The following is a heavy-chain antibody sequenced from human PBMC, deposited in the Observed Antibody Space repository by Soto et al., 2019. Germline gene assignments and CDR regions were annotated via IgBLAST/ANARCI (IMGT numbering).Heavy chain of an antibody. V-gene: IGHV3-23*01. J-gene: IGHJ6*03. CDR1: GFTFSSYA. D-gene: IGHD5-18*01. CDR3: AKGGYSYGYYYYYYYMDV. CDR2: ISGSGGST. Sequence: GGSLRLSCAASGFTFSSYAMSWVRQAPGKGLEWVSAISGSGGSTYYADSVKGRFTISRDNSKNMLYLQMNSLRAEDTAVYYCAKGGYSYGYYYYYYYMDVWGKGTTVTVSS.